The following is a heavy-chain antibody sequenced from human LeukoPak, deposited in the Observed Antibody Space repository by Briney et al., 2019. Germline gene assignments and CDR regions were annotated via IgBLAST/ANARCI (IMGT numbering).Heavy chain of an antibody. CDR2: INHSGST. J-gene: IGHJ6*02. D-gene: IGHD2-2*02. CDR3: ARGDCSSTSCYTTHRSYYYYAMDV. CDR1: GGSISSYY. Sequence: SETLSLTCTVSGGSISSYYWSWIRQPPGKGLEWIGEINHSGSTNYNPSLKSRVTISVDTSKNQFSLKLSSVTAADTAVYYCARGDCSSTSCYTTHRSYYYYAMDVWGQGTTVTVSS. V-gene: IGHV4-34*01.